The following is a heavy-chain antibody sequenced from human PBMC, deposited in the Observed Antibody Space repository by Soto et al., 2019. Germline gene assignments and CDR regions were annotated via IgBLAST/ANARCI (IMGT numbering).Heavy chain of an antibody. Sequence: GGSLRLSCAASGFTFSIYAMSWFRQAPGKGLEWVSAISGSGGSTYYADSVKGRFTISRDNSKNTLYLQMNSLRAEDTAVYYCAKVGDDFWSGYYPNWFDPWGQGTLVTVSS. J-gene: IGHJ5*02. V-gene: IGHV3-23*01. CDR2: ISGSGGST. D-gene: IGHD3-3*01. CDR1: GFTFSIYA. CDR3: AKVGDDFWSGYYPNWFDP.